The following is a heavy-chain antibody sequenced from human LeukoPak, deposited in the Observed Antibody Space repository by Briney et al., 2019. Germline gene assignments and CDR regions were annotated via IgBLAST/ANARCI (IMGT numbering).Heavy chain of an antibody. CDR3: AGVGRSGWTVEN. Sequence: GGSLRLSCAASGFHFSTYSIDWVRQAPGKGLEWVSYISCSSSNIYHADPEKGRFTISRDNDKNSLHLQMNSLRADDTAVYYCAGVGRSGWTVENWGQGTL. CDR2: ISCSSSNI. V-gene: IGHV3-48*04. D-gene: IGHD6-19*01. J-gene: IGHJ4*02. CDR1: GFHFSTYS.